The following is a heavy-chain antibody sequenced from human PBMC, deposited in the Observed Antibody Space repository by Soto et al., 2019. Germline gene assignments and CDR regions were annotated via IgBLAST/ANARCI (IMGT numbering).Heavy chain of an antibody. V-gene: IGHV3-30-3*01. Sequence: SLRLSCVASGFIFSDCAMHWGRRAPGKGLEWVALISPAGTNQYYADSAKGRFTISRDNSKNTLYLQMNSLRPEDTGLYYCARENSRISPRLFQHWGHGTLVTVSS. CDR3: ARENSRISPRLFQH. CDR1: GFIFSDCA. J-gene: IGHJ1*01. CDR2: ISPAGTNQ. D-gene: IGHD6-6*01.